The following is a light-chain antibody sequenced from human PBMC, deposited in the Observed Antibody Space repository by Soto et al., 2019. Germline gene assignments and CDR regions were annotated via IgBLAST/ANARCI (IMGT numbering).Light chain of an antibody. J-gene: IGKJ1*01. CDR2: LGS. CDR1: QSLLHSNGYTY. Sequence: DIVMTRSPLSLPVTPGEPASISCRSSQSLLHSNGYTYLDWYLQKPGQSPQLLIYLGSNRASGVPDRFSGSGSGTDFTLKINRVEAEDVGVYYCMQALQTPRTFGQGTKVEIK. V-gene: IGKV2-28*01. CDR3: MQALQTPRT.